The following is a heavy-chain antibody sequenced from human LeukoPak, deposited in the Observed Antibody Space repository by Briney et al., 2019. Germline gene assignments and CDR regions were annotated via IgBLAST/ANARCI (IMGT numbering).Heavy chain of an antibody. Sequence: SETLSLTCTVSGGSISSGDYYWGWIRQPPGKGLEWIGSIYYSGSTYYNPSLKSRVTISVDTSKNQFSLKLSSVTAADTAVYYCASIGGITMVRGVIIDRILDWGQGTLVTVSS. V-gene: IGHV4-39*07. D-gene: IGHD3-10*01. J-gene: IGHJ4*02. CDR1: GGSISSGDYY. CDR3: ASIGGITMVRGVIIDRILD. CDR2: IYYSGST.